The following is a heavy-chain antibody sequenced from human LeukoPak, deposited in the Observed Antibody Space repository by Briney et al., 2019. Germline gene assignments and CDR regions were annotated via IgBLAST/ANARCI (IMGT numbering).Heavy chain of an antibody. D-gene: IGHD3-3*01. CDR1: GGSISSSSYY. V-gene: IGHV4-39*07. CDR2: IYHSGST. CDR3: AGRSLIWSGYY. J-gene: IGHJ4*02. Sequence: SETLSLTCTVSGGSISSSSYYWGWIRQPPGKGLEWIGEIYHSGSTNYNPSLKSRVTISVDKSKNQFSLKLNSVTAADTAVYYYAGRSLIWSGYYWGQGTLVTVSS.